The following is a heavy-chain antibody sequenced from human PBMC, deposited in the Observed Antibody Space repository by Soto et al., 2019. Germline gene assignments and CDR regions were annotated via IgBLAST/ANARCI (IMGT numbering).Heavy chain of an antibody. D-gene: IGHD6-19*01. CDR1: GFTFSSYA. V-gene: IGHV3-23*01. J-gene: IGHJ4*02. CDR3: ANLIAVAGTTFDY. Sequence: PGGSLRLSCAASGFTFSSYAMSWVRQAPGKGLEWVSAISGSGGSTYYADSVKGRFTISRDNSKNTLYLQMNSLRAEDTAVYYCANLIAVAGTTFDYWGQGTLLTVSS. CDR2: ISGSGGST.